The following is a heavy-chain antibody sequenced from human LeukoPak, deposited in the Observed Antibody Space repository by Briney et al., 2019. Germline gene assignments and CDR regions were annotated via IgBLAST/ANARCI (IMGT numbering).Heavy chain of an antibody. J-gene: IGHJ6*03. CDR2: IYPGDSDT. CDR1: GYSFTSYW. D-gene: IGHD6-19*01. V-gene: IGHV5-51*01. CDR3: ARHRIAVAGLNYYYYMDV. Sequence: GESLKISCKGSGYSFTSYWIGWVRQMPGKGLEWMGIIYPGDSDTRYSPFFQGQVTISADKSISTAYLQWSSLKASDTAMYYCARHRIAVAGLNYYYYMDVWGKGTTVTVSS.